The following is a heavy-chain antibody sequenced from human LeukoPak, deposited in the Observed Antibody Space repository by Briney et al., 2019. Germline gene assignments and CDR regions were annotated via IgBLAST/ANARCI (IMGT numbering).Heavy chain of an antibody. D-gene: IGHD3-22*01. CDR2: IYHSGST. CDR3: ATLVVVSATDI. Sequence: SETLSLTCAVSGGSISSGGYSWSWIRQPPGKGLEWIGYIYHSGSTYYNPSLKSRVTKSVDRSKNQFSLKLSSVTAADTAVYYCATLVVVSATDIWGQGTMVTVSS. V-gene: IGHV4-30-2*01. CDR1: GGSISSGGYS. J-gene: IGHJ3*02.